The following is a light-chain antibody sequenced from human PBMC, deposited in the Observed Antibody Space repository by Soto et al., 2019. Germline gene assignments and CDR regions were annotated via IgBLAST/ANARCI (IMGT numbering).Light chain of an antibody. J-gene: IGKJ5*01. Sequence: EIVMTQSPATLSVSPGERATLSCRASQSVSSKLAWYQQKPGQAPRLLIYGASTRATGIPARFSGSGSGTEFTLTISSLQSEDFAVYYCQHYHNWPITFGQGTRLEI. CDR1: QSVSSK. V-gene: IGKV3-15*01. CDR3: QHYHNWPIT. CDR2: GAS.